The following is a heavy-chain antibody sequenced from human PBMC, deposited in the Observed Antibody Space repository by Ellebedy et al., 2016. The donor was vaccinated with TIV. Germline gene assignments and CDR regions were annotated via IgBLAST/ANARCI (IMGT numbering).Heavy chain of an antibody. D-gene: IGHD3-22*01. CDR1: GFPFISYS. CDR3: ARDRRYYDGSGTLNYNYGMDV. J-gene: IGHJ6*02. Sequence: GGSLRLSXAASGFPFISYSMNWVRQAPGKGLEWVSYITSSTSARYYADFVKGRFTISRDNAKNSLYLLMNSLRAEDTGVYYCARDRRYYDGSGTLNYNYGMDVWGQGTTVTVSS. CDR2: ITSSTSAR. V-gene: IGHV3-48*04.